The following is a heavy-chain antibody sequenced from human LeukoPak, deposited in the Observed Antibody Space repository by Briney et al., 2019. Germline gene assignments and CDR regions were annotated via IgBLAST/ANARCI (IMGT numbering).Heavy chain of an antibody. Sequence: GASVKVSWKASGYTFTGYYMHWVRQAPGQGLEWMGWINPNSGGTNYAQKFQGRVTMTRDTSISTAYMELSRLRSDDTAVYYCARDQRVLRFLEWLPHPWGQGTLVTVSS. CDR3: ARDQRVLRFLEWLPHP. D-gene: IGHD3-3*01. J-gene: IGHJ5*02. CDR2: INPNSGGT. V-gene: IGHV1-2*02. CDR1: GYTFTGYY.